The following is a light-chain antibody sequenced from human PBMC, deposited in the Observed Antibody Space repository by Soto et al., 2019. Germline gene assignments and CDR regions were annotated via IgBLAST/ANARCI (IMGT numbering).Light chain of an antibody. CDR3: SSFTNTITRYA. J-gene: IGLJ1*01. Sequence: QSVPTQPASVSRTCGQSNTNSCTSISSDFACQNHIHWFQQHQGKAPKLIFYEDSYRPSGVSSRFFGSKFGDTASLTISGLQAEDEADYYCSSFTNTITRYAFGPGTKVNV. CDR1: SSDFACQNH. V-gene: IGLV2-14*03. CDR2: EDS.